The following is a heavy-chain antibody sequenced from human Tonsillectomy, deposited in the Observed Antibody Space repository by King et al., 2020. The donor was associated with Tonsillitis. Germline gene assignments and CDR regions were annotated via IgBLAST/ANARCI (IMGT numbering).Heavy chain of an antibody. J-gene: IGHJ4*02. CDR1: GFTFRSYG. Sequence: VQLVESGGGVVQPGRSLRLSCAAAGFTFRSYGMQWVRQAPGKGLEWVAAISDDGSNEYYADSVKGRFTISRDNSKNTLHLQMNSLRVEDTALYYCAKEFPQYDSSGLDFWGQGTLVTVSS. D-gene: IGHD3-22*01. V-gene: IGHV3-30*18. CDR2: ISDDGSNE. CDR3: AKEFPQYDSSGLDF.